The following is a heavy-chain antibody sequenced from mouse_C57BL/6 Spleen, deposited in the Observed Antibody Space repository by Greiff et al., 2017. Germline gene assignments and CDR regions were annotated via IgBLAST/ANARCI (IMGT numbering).Heavy chain of an antibody. J-gene: IGHJ4*01. D-gene: IGHD1-1*01. CDR2: IYPGDGDT. Sequence: QVQLQQSGPELVKPGASVKISCKASGYAFSSSWMNWVKQRPGQGLEWIGRIYPGDGDTNYNGKFKGKATLTADKSSSTAYMQLSSLTSEDSAVYCCAHYEGAMDYWGQGTSVTVSS. CDR3: AHYEGAMDY. CDR1: GYAFSSSW. V-gene: IGHV1-82*01.